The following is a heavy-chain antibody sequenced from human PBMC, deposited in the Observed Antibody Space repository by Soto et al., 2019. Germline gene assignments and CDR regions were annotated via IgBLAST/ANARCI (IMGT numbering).Heavy chain of an antibody. Sequence: GESLKISCNGSGYIFTSYWISWVRQMPGKGLEWMGRIDPSDSYTNYSPSFQGHVTISADKSISTAYLQWSSLKASDTAMYYCARPDCSSTSCSTYYYYYGMDVWGQGTTVTVSS. CDR1: GYIFTSYW. D-gene: IGHD2-2*02. J-gene: IGHJ6*02. CDR2: IDPSDSYT. CDR3: ARPDCSSTSCSTYYYYYGMDV. V-gene: IGHV5-10-1*01.